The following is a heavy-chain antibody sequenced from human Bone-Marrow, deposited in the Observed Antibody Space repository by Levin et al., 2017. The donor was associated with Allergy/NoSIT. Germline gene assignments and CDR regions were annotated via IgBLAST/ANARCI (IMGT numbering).Heavy chain of an antibody. CDR3: ARHGSSSWSARNDY. D-gene: IGHD6-13*01. Sequence: SETLSLTCTVSGGSISRYYWSWIRQPPGKGLEWIGYIYYSGITNYKPSLKSRVTMSADTSKNQFSLKLRSVTAADTAMYYCARHGSSSWSARNDYWGQGTLVTVSS. J-gene: IGHJ4*02. CDR1: GGSISRYY. V-gene: IGHV4-59*08. CDR2: IYYSGIT.